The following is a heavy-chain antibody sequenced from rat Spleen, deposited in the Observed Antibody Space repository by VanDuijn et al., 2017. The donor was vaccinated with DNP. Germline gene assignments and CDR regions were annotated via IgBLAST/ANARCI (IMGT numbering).Heavy chain of an antibody. CDR2: ISTSGGST. D-gene: IGHD1-11*01. CDR1: GFPFSSFP. V-gene: IGHV5-46*01. J-gene: IGHJ2*01. Sequence: EVQLVESGGGLVQPGRSMKLSCAASGFPFSSFPMAWVRQAPTKGLEWVATISTSGGSTYYRDSVKGRFTISRDNAKSTLYLQMNSLRSEDTATYYCTRRGGGSPYYFDYWGQGVMVTVSS. CDR3: TRRGGGSPYYFDY.